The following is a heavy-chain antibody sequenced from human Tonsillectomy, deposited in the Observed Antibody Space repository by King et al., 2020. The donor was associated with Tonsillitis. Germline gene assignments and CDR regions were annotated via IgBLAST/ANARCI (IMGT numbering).Heavy chain of an antibody. CDR3: ATHPLDWLSNFDY. D-gene: IGHD3-9*01. J-gene: IGHJ4*02. Sequence: VQLVESGGGLVQPGGSLRLSCAASGLTLSSNAMTWVRQAPGKGLEWVSSISANGGSTYYADSVKGRFTISRDNSKNTLYLQMNSLRAEDTAIYFCATHPLDWLSNFDYWGQGTLVTVSS. CDR2: ISANGGST. V-gene: IGHV3-23*04. CDR1: GLTLSSNA.